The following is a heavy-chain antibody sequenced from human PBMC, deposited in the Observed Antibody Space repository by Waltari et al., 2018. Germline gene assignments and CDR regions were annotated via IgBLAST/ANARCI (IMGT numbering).Heavy chain of an antibody. CDR1: GDSVTSPNW. V-gene: IGHV4-4*02. D-gene: IGHD2-15*01. Sequence: QLQLQESGPGLVKPSGTLSLSCAVSGDSVTSPNWWSWVSKSPQRGLEWIGQVLSTGKTNYSPACAMRVTMSLDASNNQFSLKVTSATAADTAVYYCARDRGRGLYLDAWGPGTLVTVSP. CDR3: ARDRGRGLYLDA. J-gene: IGHJ5*02. CDR2: VLSTGKT.